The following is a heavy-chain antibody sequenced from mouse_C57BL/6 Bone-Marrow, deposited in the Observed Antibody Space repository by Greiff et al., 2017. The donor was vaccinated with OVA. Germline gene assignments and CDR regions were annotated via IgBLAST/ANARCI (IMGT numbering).Heavy chain of an antibody. D-gene: IGHD1-1*01. Sequence: VQLQQSGPELVKPGASVKISCKASGYEFSSSWMNWVKQRPGKGLEWIGRIYPGDGDTNYNGKFKGKATLTADKSSSTAYMQLSSLTSEDSAVYFCARSHYTDAMDYWGQGTSVTVSS. CDR1: GYEFSSSW. CDR2: IYPGDGDT. V-gene: IGHV1-82*01. J-gene: IGHJ4*01. CDR3: ARSHYTDAMDY.